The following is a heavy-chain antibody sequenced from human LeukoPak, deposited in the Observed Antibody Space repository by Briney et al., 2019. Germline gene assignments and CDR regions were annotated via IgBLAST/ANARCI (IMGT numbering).Heavy chain of an antibody. J-gene: IGHJ2*01. D-gene: IGHD6-13*01. CDR1: GFTFSSYA. CDR2: ISGSGGST. V-gene: IGHV3-23*01. CDR3: AKAAAEIHFLLDWYFDL. Sequence: GGSLRLSCAASGFTFSSYAMSWVRQAPGKGLEWVSAISGSGGSTYYADSVKGRFTISRDNSKNTLYLQMNSLRAEDTAVYYCAKAAAEIHFLLDWYFDLWGRGTLVTVSS.